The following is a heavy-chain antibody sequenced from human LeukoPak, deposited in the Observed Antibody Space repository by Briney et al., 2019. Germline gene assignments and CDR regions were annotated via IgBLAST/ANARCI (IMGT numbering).Heavy chain of an antibody. CDR2: IYPGDSDT. Sequence: GESLKISCKGSGYSFTTNWIGWXXXMPGXXXXXXXXIYPGDSDTRYSPSFQGLVSISADKSISTAYLQWSSLKASDTAIYYCAGVLSGSSYSLFDLWGQGTLVTVSP. J-gene: IGHJ4*02. V-gene: IGHV5-51*01. CDR3: AGVLSGSSYSLFDL. CDR1: GYSFTTNW. D-gene: IGHD5-18*01.